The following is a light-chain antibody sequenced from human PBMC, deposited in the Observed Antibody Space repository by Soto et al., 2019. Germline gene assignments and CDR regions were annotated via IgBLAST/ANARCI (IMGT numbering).Light chain of an antibody. V-gene: IGKV3-20*01. Sequence: EIVLTQSPGTLSLSPGERATLSCRASQSVSSSFLAWYQQKPGQAPRLLIYGASSRATGMPDRFSGSGSGTDFTLTISRLEPGDFAVYYCQQYGSSPITFGQGTRLEI. CDR2: GAS. J-gene: IGKJ5*01. CDR1: QSVSSSF. CDR3: QQYGSSPIT.